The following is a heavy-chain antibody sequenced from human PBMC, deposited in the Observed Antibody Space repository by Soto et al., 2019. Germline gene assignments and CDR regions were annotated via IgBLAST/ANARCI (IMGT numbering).Heavy chain of an antibody. V-gene: IGHV4-4*02. CDR1: GGSISGTHW. D-gene: IGHD4-17*01. CDR3: ARDYGDYYWYFDL. Sequence: QVQLQESGPGLVKPSGTLSLTCAVSGGSISGTHWWTWVRQSPGKGLEWIGEIYHSGSTNYNPSLKSRVTISVDKSKNQFSLKLSSVTAADTAVYYCARDYGDYYWYFDLWGRGTLVTVSS. J-gene: IGHJ2*01. CDR2: IYHSGST.